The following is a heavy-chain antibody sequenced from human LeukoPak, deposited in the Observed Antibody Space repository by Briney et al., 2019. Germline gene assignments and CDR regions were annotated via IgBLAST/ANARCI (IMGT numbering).Heavy chain of an antibody. CDR2: ISTSGST. D-gene: IGHD5-12*01. V-gene: IGHV4-4*07. CDR1: GGSISSYY. Sequence: SETLSLTCTVSGGSISSYYWGWIRQPPGKGLEWIGRISTSGSTNYNPSLKSRVTMSVDTSKNQFSLMLSSVTAADTAVYYCTRDSSGYDWFYDYWGQGTLVTVSS. J-gene: IGHJ4*02. CDR3: TRDSSGYDWFYDY.